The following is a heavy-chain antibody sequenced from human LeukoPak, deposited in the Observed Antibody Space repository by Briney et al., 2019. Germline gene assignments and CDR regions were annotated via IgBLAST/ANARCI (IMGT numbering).Heavy chain of an antibody. D-gene: IGHD2-15*01. CDR3: ARLGYCSGGSCSSFDY. Sequence: GGSLRLSCAASGFTFSSYVMNWVRQAPGKGLEWVSSISSGSTYIYYADSVKGRFTISRDNAKNSLYLQMNSLRAEDTAVHYCARLGYCSGGSCSSFDYWGQGTLVTVSS. J-gene: IGHJ4*02. CDR1: GFTFSSYV. V-gene: IGHV3-21*01. CDR2: ISSGSTYI.